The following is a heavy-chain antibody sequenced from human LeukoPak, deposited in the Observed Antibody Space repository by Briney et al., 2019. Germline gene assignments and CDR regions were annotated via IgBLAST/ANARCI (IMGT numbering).Heavy chain of an antibody. CDR1: GYTFTSYG. CDR3: ARDERVNAEPLPYYYYYGMDV. J-gene: IGHJ6*02. Sequence: GASVKVSCKASGYTFTSYGISWVRQAPGQGLEWMGWISAYNGNTNYAQKLQGRVIMTTDTSTSTAYMELRSLRSDDTAVYYCARDERVNAEPLPYYYYYGMDVWGQGTTVTVSS. D-gene: IGHD1-26*01. CDR2: ISAYNGNT. V-gene: IGHV1-18*01.